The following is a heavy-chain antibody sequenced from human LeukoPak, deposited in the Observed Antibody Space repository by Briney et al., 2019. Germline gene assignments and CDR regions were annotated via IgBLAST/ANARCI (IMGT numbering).Heavy chain of an antibody. Sequence: SRTLSLTCAVSGGFISSGNWWGWFRQPPGKGLGWIGEIHHSVGTNYNPSLKSRVAISMDKSKNQFSLDVTSVTAADTAMYYCARKGPATIADYWGRGTLVTVSS. J-gene: IGHJ4*02. CDR2: IHHSVGT. CDR1: GGFISSGNW. CDR3: ARKGPATIADY. V-gene: IGHV4-4*02. D-gene: IGHD4-11*01.